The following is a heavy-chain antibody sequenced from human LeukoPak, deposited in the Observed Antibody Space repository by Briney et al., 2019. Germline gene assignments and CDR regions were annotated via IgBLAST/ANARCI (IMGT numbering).Heavy chain of an antibody. Sequence: GGSLRLSCTSSGFTFSTYAIHWVRQAPGKGLEWVAVISYDERSKDYADSVKGRFTISRDNSKDTVSLQMNSLRAEDTAVYYCARARADTARAFDIWGQGTMVTVSS. J-gene: IGHJ3*02. CDR1: GFTFSTYA. V-gene: IGHV3-30*04. CDR2: ISYDERSK. CDR3: ARARADTARAFDI. D-gene: IGHD5-18*01.